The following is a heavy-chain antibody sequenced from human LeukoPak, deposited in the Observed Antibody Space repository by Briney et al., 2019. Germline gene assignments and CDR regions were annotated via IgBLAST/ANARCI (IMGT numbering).Heavy chain of an antibody. CDR2: IYSGGST. D-gene: IGHD3-10*01. V-gene: IGHV3-66*01. J-gene: IGHJ4*02. CDR3: AREGSREFYFDY. CDR1: GFTVSSNY. Sequence: GGSLRLSCAASGFTVSSNYMSWVRQAPGKGLEWVSVIYSGGSTYYADSVKGRFTISRDNSKNTLYLQMNSLRAEDTAVYYCAREGSREFYFDYWGQGTLVTVSS.